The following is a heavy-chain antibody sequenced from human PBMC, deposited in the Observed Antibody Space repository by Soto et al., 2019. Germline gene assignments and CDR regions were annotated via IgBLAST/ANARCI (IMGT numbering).Heavy chain of an antibody. J-gene: IGHJ6*02. CDR1: GDSVSSNSAA. CDR3: ARIHSSSSSDMDV. V-gene: IGHV6-1*01. CDR2: TYYRSKWYS. Sequence: SQTLSLTCVIPGDSVSSNSAAWNWIRQSPSRGLEWLGRTYYRSKWYSNYAVSVKSRTTINPDTSKNQFSLQLNSVTPEDTAVYYCARIHSSSSSDMDVWGQGTTVTVSS. D-gene: IGHD6-6*01.